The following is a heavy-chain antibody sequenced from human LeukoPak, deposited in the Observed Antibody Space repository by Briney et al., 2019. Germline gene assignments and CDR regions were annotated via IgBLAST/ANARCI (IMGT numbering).Heavy chain of an antibody. Sequence: SVKVSCKASGGTFSSYAISWVRQAPGQGLEWMGGIIPIFGTANYAQKFQGRVTITADKSTSTAYMELSSLRSEDTAVYYCARPARGDYGSGSRGLGDAFDIWGQGTMVTVSS. CDR2: IIPIFGTA. J-gene: IGHJ3*02. D-gene: IGHD3-10*01. CDR1: GGTFSSYA. CDR3: ARPARGDYGSGSRGLGDAFDI. V-gene: IGHV1-69*06.